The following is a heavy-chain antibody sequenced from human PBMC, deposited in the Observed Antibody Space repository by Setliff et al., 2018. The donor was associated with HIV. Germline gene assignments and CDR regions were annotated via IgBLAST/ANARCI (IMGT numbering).Heavy chain of an antibody. J-gene: IGHJ4*02. CDR1: GDSISSSSHY. D-gene: IGHD3-10*01. CDR3: ARSITMVRGIRQDYFDY. V-gene: IGHV4-39*07. Sequence: SETLSLTCNVSGDSISSSSHYWGWIRQPPGKGLEWIGSIYYRGSTYYNPSLKSRLTISVDMSKNQFSLKLRSVTAADTAAYFCARSITMVRGIRQDYFDYWGQGTLVTAPQ. CDR2: IYYRGST.